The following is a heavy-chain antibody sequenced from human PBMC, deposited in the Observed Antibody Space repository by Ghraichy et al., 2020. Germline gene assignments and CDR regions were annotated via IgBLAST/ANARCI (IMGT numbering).Heavy chain of an antibody. D-gene: IGHD2-2*01. CDR1: GFTFSSYW. CDR3: ARVSAPFSSSSYYNY. Sequence: GGSLRLSCAASGFTFSSYWMSWVRQAPGKGLEWVANIKQDGSEDYYVDSVKGRFTISRDNAKNSLHLQMNSLRAEDTGVYYCARVSAPFSSSSYYNYWGQGTLVTVSS. V-gene: IGHV3-7*01. J-gene: IGHJ4*02. CDR2: IKQDGSED.